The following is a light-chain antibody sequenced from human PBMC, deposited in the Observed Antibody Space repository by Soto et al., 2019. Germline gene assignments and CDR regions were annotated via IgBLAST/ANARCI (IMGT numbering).Light chain of an antibody. CDR1: QSVTSNY. CDR2: GIS. J-gene: IGKJ1*01. CDR3: QQYSISPWT. V-gene: IGKV3-20*01. Sequence: EIVLTQSPGTLSLSPGESAALSCRASQSVTSNYLVWYRQKPGQAPRLLIYGISSRAAGIPDRFSGSGSGTDFTLTSSRLEPEDSAVYYCQQYSISPWTFGQGTRVEI.